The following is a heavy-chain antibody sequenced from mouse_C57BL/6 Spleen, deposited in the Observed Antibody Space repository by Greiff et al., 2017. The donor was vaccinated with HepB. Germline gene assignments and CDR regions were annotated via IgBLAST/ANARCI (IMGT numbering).Heavy chain of an antibody. Sequence: EVQLVESEGGLVQPGSSMKLSCTASGFTFSDYYMAWVRQVPEKGLEWVANINYDGSSTYYLDSLKSRFIISRDNAKNILYLQMSSLKSEDTATYYCARAYYGSSYWYFDVWGTGTTVTVSS. CDR3: ARAYYGSSYWYFDV. V-gene: IGHV5-16*01. CDR1: GFTFSDYY. D-gene: IGHD1-1*01. J-gene: IGHJ1*03. CDR2: INYDGSST.